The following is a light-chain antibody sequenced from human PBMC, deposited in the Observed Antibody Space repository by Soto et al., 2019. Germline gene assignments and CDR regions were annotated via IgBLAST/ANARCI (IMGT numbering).Light chain of an antibody. CDR1: SSDVGGYNY. CDR2: EVS. V-gene: IGLV2-14*01. J-gene: IGLJ1*01. Sequence: QSALTQPASVSGSPGQSITISCTGTSSDVGGYNYVSWYQQHPGKAPKLMIYEVSHRPSGVSDRFSGSKSGNTASLTISGLQADDEDDYYCSSSTSSSTLPYVFGTGTKLTVL. CDR3: SSSTSSSTLPYV.